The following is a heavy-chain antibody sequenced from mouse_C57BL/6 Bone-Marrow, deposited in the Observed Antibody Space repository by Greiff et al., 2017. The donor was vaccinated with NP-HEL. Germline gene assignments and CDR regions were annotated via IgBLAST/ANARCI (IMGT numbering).Heavy chain of an antibody. CDR1: GYTFTSYW. CDR3: ARAGWYYDYDEGFAY. CDR2: IHPNSGST. J-gene: IGHJ3*01. D-gene: IGHD2-4*01. V-gene: IGHV1-64*01. Sequence: QVQLQQPGAELVKPGASVKLSCKASGYTFTSYWMHWVKQRPGQGLEWIGMIHPNSGSTNYNEKFKSKATLTVDKSSSTAYMQLSSLTSEDSAVYYCARAGWYYDYDEGFAYWGQGTLVTVSA.